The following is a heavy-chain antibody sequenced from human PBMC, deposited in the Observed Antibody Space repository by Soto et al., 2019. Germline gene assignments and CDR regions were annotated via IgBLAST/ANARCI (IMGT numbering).Heavy chain of an antibody. Sequence: NPSETLSLTCIVSGDSISGYYWTWIRQPPGKGLEWIGYAYYSGDTGYNPSLKSRVTMAVDASKSQVSLKLSSVTAADTAVYYCARDRSTYGGGGTGEVKENWFDPWGQGALVTVS. V-gene: IGHV4-59*01. D-gene: IGHD2-8*01. CDR1: GDSISGYY. CDR2: AYYSGDT. CDR3: ARDRSTYGGGGTGEVKENWFDP. J-gene: IGHJ5*02.